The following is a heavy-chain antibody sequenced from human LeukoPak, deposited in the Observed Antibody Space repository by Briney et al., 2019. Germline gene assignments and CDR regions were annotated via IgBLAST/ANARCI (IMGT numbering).Heavy chain of an antibody. J-gene: IGHJ4*02. Sequence: GGSLRLSCVASGLNFGESAMHWVRQAPGKGLEWVSLISADGGSAFSADSVKGRFSISRDNSKDSLYLQMDSLRSEDTAMYYCAKESGKFDYWGQGTLVVVSS. CDR1: GLNFGESA. V-gene: IGHV3-43*02. CDR2: ISADGGSA. CDR3: AKESGKFDY.